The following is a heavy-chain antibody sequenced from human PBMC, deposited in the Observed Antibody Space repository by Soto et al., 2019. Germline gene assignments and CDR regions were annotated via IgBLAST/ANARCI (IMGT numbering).Heavy chain of an antibody. CDR2: IYPGDSDT. J-gene: IGHJ6*02. CDR3: ARQRRSPRDYYYYGMAV. D-gene: IGHD2-15*01. Sequence: PGESLKISCKGSGYSFTSYWIGWVRQMPGKGLESMGIIYPGDSDTRYSPSFQGQVTISADKSISTAYLQWSSLKASDTAMYYCARQRRSPRDYYYYGMAVGGQGTTVTVSS. CDR1: GYSFTSYW. V-gene: IGHV5-51*01.